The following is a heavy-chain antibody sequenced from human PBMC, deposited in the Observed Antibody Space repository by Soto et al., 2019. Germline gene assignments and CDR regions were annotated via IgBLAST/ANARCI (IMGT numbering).Heavy chain of an antibody. D-gene: IGHD3-10*01. V-gene: IGHV3-74*01. Sequence: GGSLRLSCAASGFTFSSYWMHWVRQAPGKGLVWVSRINSDGSSTSYADSVKGRFTISRDNAKNTLYLQMNSLRAEDTAVYYCAREGSRFEELVYYHDGKDVWGQGTTVTVSS. J-gene: IGHJ6*02. CDR2: INSDGSST. CDR3: AREGSRFEELVYYHDGKDV. CDR1: GFTFSSYW.